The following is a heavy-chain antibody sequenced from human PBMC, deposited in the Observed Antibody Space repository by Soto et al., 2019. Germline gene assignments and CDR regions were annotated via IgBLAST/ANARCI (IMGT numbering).Heavy chain of an antibody. V-gene: IGHV3-33*08. CDR1: GFTFSSYG. D-gene: IGHD1-1*01. J-gene: IGHJ6*02. CDR3: AGEPPPPYNWTEEVVYYYGMDV. Sequence: QVQLVESGGGVVQPGRSLRLSCADSGFTFSSYGMHWVRQAPGKGLEWVAVIWYDGSNKYYADSVKGRFTISRDNSKNTRYLQMNSLRAEDTAMYYCAGEPPPPYNWTEEVVYYYGMDVWGQGTTVTVSS. CDR2: IWYDGSNK.